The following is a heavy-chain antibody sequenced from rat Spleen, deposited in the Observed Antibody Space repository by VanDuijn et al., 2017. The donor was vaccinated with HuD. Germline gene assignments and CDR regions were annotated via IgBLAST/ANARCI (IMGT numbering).Heavy chain of an antibody. V-gene: IGHV5-19*01. Sequence: EVQLVESGGDLVQPGRSLKLSCAASGFTFSNYGIHWIRQAPTKGLEWVASISPSGGTTYYRDSVKGRFTISRDNAENTVYLQMNSLRSEDTATYYCGKDMNYYSTYPFYVMGDWGQGASVTVSS. CDR1: GFTFSNYG. J-gene: IGHJ4*01. D-gene: IGHD1-2*01. CDR2: ISPSGGTT. CDR3: GKDMNYYSTYPFYVMGD.